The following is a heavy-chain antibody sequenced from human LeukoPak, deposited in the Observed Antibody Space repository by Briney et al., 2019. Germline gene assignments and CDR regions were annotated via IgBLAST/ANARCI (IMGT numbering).Heavy chain of an antibody. D-gene: IGHD6-13*01. Sequence: GASVKVSCKASRYTFTSYDINWVRQATGQGLEWMGWMNPNSGNTGYAQKFQGRVTMTRNTSISTAYMELSSLRSEDTAVYYCARTDSSWYNPLDYWGQGTLVTVSS. CDR3: ARTDSSWYNPLDY. J-gene: IGHJ4*02. CDR1: RYTFTSYD. CDR2: MNPNSGNT. V-gene: IGHV1-8*01.